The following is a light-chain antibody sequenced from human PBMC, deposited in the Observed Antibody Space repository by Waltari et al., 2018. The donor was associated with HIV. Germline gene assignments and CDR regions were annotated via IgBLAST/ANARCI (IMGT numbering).Light chain of an antibody. CDR1: SANIGSRT. CDR3: ATWDDSLNGYV. V-gene: IGLV1-44*01. CDR2: SNK. Sequence: QSVLTQPPSASGTPGQRVTISCSGSSANIGSRTVSWYQQLPGTAPTLLIYSNKQRAAGVPDRFSGSKSGTSADLAISGLQSEDEAEYYCATWDDSLNGYVLGAGTRVTVL. J-gene: IGLJ1*01.